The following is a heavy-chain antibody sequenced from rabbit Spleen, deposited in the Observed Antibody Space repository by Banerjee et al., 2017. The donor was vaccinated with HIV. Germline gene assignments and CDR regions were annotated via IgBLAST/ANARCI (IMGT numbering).Heavy chain of an antibody. Sequence: QEQLVESGGGLVQPGASLTLTCTASGFSFSSSYWICWVRQAPGKGLEWIGCRNTVSSSAYYASWASGRFTISKTSSTTVTLQMTSLTAADTATYFCARDTGSSFSTYGMDLWGPGTLVTVS. CDR1: GFSFSSSYW. D-gene: IGHD8-1*01. J-gene: IGHJ6*01. CDR2: RNTVSSSA. CDR3: ARDTGSSFSTYGMDL. V-gene: IGHV1S45*01.